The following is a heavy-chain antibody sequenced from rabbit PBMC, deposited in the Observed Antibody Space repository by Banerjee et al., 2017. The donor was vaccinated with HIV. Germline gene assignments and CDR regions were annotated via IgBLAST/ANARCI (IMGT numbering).Heavy chain of an antibody. Sequence: QEQLEESGGGLFQPGGSLALTCTASGFSFSSSYVMCWVRQAPGKGLEWIACIYTGSSGSTYYASWVNGRCTISKTSSTTVTLQKTSLTAADTATHFCVRDSPYAGPSADYDFWGQGTLVTVS. CDR1: GFSFSSSYV. CDR2: IYTGSSGST. CDR3: VRDSPYAGPSADYDF. J-gene: IGHJ3*01. V-gene: IGHV1S45*01. D-gene: IGHD4-2*01.